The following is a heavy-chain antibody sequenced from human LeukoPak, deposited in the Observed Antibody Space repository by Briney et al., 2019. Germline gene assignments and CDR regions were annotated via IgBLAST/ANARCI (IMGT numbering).Heavy chain of an antibody. D-gene: IGHD4-11*01. V-gene: IGHV3-23*01. CDR3: TKDDGPYSLTPYSVGLFDF. J-gene: IGHJ4*02. CDR1: GLTFSSYA. Sequence: GGSLRLSCAASGLTFSSYAMSWVRQAPGKGLEWVSAVSGSSGNTYYADSVKGRFTISRDNSKNTAYLQMNSLRSEDTAMYYCTKDDGPYSLTPYSVGLFDFWGPGTLVTVSS. CDR2: VSGSSGNT.